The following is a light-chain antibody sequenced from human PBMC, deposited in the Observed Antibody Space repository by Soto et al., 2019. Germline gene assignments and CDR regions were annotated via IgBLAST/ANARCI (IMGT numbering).Light chain of an antibody. CDR2: DGS. CDR3: QQYDTLPS. V-gene: IGKV1-33*01. J-gene: IGKJ4*01. Sequence: DIPMTQSPSSLSASVGDRVTITCQASQDISNYLNWYQQKPGKAPKVLIYDGSNLETGVPSRFSGSGSGTDFTLSISSLQPEDIATYYCQQYDTLPSFGGGTKVEIK. CDR1: QDISNY.